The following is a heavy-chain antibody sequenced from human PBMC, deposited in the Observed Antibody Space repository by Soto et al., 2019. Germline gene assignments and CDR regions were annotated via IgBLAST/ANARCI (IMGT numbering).Heavy chain of an antibody. Sequence: ASVKVSCKASGFTFTSSAVQWVRQARGQRLEWIGWIVVGSGNTNYAQKFQERVTITRDMSTSTAYMELSSLRSEDTAVYYCAAGPPNGNWFDPWGQGTLVTVSS. CDR1: GFTFTSSA. CDR2: IVVGSGNT. D-gene: IGHD1-1*01. J-gene: IGHJ5*02. CDR3: AAGPPNGNWFDP. V-gene: IGHV1-58*01.